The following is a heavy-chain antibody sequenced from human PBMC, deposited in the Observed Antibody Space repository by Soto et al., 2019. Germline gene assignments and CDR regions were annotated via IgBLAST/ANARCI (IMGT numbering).Heavy chain of an antibody. D-gene: IGHD3-16*01. CDR2: IESGGST. V-gene: IGHV3-53*01. J-gene: IGHJ6*02. CDR3: AKDLGNIRIIKSYFYGMDV. CDR1: GFTVSSTY. Sequence: GGSLRLSCNASGFTVSSTYMSWVRQAPGMGLEWVAVIESGGSTHYADSVKGRFTISRDIPKNMIYLQLHTLRAGDTAVYYCAKDLGNIRIIKSYFYGMDVWGQGTTVTVSS.